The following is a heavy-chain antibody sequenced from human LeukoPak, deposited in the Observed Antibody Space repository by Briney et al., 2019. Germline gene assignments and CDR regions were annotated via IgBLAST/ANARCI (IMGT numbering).Heavy chain of an antibody. CDR1: GGSINSYY. CDR3: ARSIAVAGNWFDP. V-gene: IGHV4-59*08. D-gene: IGHD6-19*01. Sequence: PSETLSLTCTVSGGSINSYYWSWVRQPPGKGLEGIGYIYFSGSTNYNPSLKSRVTISIGTSKKQFSLKLSSVTAADTAVYYCARSIAVAGNWFDPWGQGTLVTVSS. CDR2: IYFSGST. J-gene: IGHJ5*02.